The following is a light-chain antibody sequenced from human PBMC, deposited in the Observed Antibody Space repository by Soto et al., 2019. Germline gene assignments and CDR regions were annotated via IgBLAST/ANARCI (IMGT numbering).Light chain of an antibody. CDR3: VTWDDSLTAFYV. CDR2: GNS. Sequence: QSVLTQPPSVSGTPGQRVAISCSGSSSNIGSNTVNWYQQLPGTAPKLLIYGNSQRPSGVPDRFSGSKSGTSASLAISGLQSEDEADYYCVTWDDSLTAFYVFGTGTKLTVL. CDR1: SSNIGSNT. V-gene: IGLV1-44*01. J-gene: IGLJ1*01.